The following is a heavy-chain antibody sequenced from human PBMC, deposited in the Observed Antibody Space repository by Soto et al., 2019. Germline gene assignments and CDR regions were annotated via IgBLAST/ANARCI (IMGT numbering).Heavy chain of an antibody. J-gene: IGHJ6*02. CDR3: ARGGTNRGFYYYYYGMDV. V-gene: IGHV6-1*01. Sequence: PSQTLSLTCAISGDSVSSNSAAWNWIRQSPLRGLEWLGRTYYRSKWYNDYAVSVKSRITINPDTSKNQLSLQLNSVTPEDTAVYYCARGGTNRGFYYYYYGMDVWGQGTTVTVSS. D-gene: IGHD2-2*01. CDR1: GDSVSSNSAA. CDR2: TYYRSKWYN.